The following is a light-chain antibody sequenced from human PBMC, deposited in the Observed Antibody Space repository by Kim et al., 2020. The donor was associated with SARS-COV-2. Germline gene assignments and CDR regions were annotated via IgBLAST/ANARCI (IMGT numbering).Light chain of an antibody. J-gene: IGKJ2*01. CDR2: AAS. Sequence: DIQMAQSPYSLSASVGDRVTISCRASQNIGNYLNWYQQIPGKAPKVLIIAASNLQIGVPSRFSGSGSATDFTLTISSLQPEDFATYYCQESYSNFHTFGQGTKLE. V-gene: IGKV1-39*01. CDR1: QNIGNY. CDR3: QESYSNFHT.